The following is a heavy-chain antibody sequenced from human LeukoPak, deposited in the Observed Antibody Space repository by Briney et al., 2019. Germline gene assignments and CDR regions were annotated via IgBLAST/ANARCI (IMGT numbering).Heavy chain of an antibody. D-gene: IGHD3-22*01. J-gene: IGHJ4*02. CDR2: IKQDGSEK. Sequence: PGGSLRLSCAASGFTFSSYWMSWVRQAPGKGLEWVANIKQDGSEKYYVDSVKGRFTISRDNSKNTLYLQMNSLRAEDTAVYYCAKDEVKPSDYYDSSGYYTTGFDYWGQGTLVTVSS. CDR3: AKDEVKPSDYYDSSGYYTTGFDY. CDR1: GFTFSSYW. V-gene: IGHV3-7*03.